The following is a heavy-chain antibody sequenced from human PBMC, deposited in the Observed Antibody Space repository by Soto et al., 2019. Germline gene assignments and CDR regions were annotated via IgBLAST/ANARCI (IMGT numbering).Heavy chain of an antibody. Sequence: SETLSLTCTVSGGSISNYYWGWIRQPPGKGLEWIGYVYYTGTTHFNPSLKSRVSMSVDTSKNQFSLKLTSVTSADTAVYYCARAAAADYWGQGTLVTVSS. CDR1: GGSISNYY. CDR3: ARAAAADY. CDR2: VYYTGTT. J-gene: IGHJ4*02. D-gene: IGHD6-13*01. V-gene: IGHV4-59*01.